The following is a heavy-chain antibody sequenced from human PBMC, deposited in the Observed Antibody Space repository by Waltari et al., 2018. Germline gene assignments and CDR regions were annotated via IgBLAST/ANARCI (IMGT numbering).Heavy chain of an antibody. CDR3: ARDFNWGWDF. V-gene: IGHV3-7*03. D-gene: IGHD7-27*01. CDR2: IKPDGSQQ. Sequence: EVQLVDSGGGLVQPGGSLRPACAASGFTFGSNWMSWVRQAPGRGLEWLANIKPDGSQQYYVDSVRGRFSISRDNAKNSLYLQLNSLRAEDTAIYYCARDFNWGWDFWGQGTLVTVSS. J-gene: IGHJ4*02. CDR1: GFTFGSNW.